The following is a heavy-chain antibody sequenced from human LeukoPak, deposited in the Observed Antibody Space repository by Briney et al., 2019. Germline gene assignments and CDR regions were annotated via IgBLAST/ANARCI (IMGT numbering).Heavy chain of an antibody. J-gene: IGHJ4*02. Sequence: PGGSLRLSYAASGFTFSNYAMSWVRQAPGKGLEWVSAISGSGGSTSYADSVKGRFTISRDNSKNTLYLQMNSLRAEDTAVYYCAKHFDNSGSKDFFDYWGQGTLVTVSS. V-gene: IGHV3-23*01. D-gene: IGHD5-12*01. CDR2: ISGSGGST. CDR3: AKHFDNSGSKDFFDY. CDR1: GFTFSNYA.